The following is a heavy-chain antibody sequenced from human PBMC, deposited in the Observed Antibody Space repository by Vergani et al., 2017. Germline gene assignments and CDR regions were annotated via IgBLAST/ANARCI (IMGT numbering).Heavy chain of an antibody. J-gene: IGHJ4*02. V-gene: IGHV3-23*01. CDR2: ISGSGGST. Sequence: LQLQESGPGLVKPSETLSLTCTVSGGSISSSSYYWGWIRQPPGKGLEWVSAISGSGGSTYYADSVKGRFTISRDNSKNTLYLQMNSLRAEDTAVYYCAKDRDHYSSGWYGGVRGYFDYWGQGTLVTVSS. D-gene: IGHD6-19*01. CDR3: AKDRDHYSSGWYGGVRGYFDY. CDR1: GGSISSSSYY.